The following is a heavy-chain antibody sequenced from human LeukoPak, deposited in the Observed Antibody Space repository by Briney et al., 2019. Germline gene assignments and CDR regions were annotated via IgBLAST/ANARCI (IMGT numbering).Heavy chain of an antibody. CDR2: IYPGGSDT. CDR1: GYSFTSYW. V-gene: IGHV5-51*01. CDR3: ARHPGRITIFGVAPDY. D-gene: IGHD3-3*01. Sequence: GESLKISCKGSGYSFTSYWIGWVRQMPGKGLEWMGIIYPGGSDTRYSPSFQGQVTISADKSISTAYLQWSSLKASDTAMYYCARHPGRITIFGVAPDYWGQGTLVTVSS. J-gene: IGHJ4*02.